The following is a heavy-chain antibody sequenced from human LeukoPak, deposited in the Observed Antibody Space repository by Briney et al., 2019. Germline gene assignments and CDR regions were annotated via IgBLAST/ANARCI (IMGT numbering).Heavy chain of an antibody. D-gene: IGHD5-24*01. V-gene: IGHV1-69*13. Sequence: ASVKVSCKASGGTFSSYAISWARQAPGQGLEWMGGIIPIFGTANYAQKFQGRVTITADESTSTAYMELSSLRSEDTAVYYCARARDGYSLFDYWGQGTLVTVSS. CDR2: IIPIFGTA. CDR3: ARARDGYSLFDY. CDR1: GGTFSSYA. J-gene: IGHJ4*02.